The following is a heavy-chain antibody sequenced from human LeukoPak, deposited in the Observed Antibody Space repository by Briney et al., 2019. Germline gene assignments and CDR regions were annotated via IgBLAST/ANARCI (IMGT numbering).Heavy chain of an antibody. D-gene: IGHD3-22*01. CDR2: ISSSSSYI. CDR1: GFTFSSYS. CDR3: ARETYYYDSSGYLDAFDI. V-gene: IGHV3-21*01. Sequence: KPGGSLRLSCAASGFTFSSYSMNWVRQAPGKGLEWVSSISSSSSYIYYADSVKGRSTISRDNAKNSLYLQMNSPRAENTAVYYCARETYYYDSSGYLDAFDIWGQGTMVTVSS. J-gene: IGHJ3*02.